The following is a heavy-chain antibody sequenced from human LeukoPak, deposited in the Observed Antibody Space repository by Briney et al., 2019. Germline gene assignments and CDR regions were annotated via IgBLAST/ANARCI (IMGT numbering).Heavy chain of an antibody. V-gene: IGHV4-39*01. CDR1: GGSISSSSYY. D-gene: IGHD3-10*01. Sequence: SETLSLTCTVSGGSISSSSYYWGWIRQPPGKGLEWIGSIYYSGSTYHNPSLKSRVTISVDTSKNQFSLKLSSVTAADTAVYYCARHYYGSGYLNYYYGMDVWGQGTTVTVSS. CDR2: IYYSGST. CDR3: ARHYYGSGYLNYYYGMDV. J-gene: IGHJ6*02.